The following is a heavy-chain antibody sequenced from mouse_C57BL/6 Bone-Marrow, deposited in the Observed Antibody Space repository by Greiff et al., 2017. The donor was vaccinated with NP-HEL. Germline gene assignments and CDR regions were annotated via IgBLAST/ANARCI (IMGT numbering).Heavy chain of an antibody. D-gene: IGHD2-4*01. Sequence: VQLQQPGAELVMPGASVKLSCKASGYTFTSYWMHWVKQRPGQGLEWIGEIDPSDSYTNYNQKFKGKSTLTVDKSSSTAYMQLSSLTSEDSAVYYCARREDYGDWFAYWGQGTLVTVSA. CDR2: IDPSDSYT. CDR1: GYTFTSYW. J-gene: IGHJ3*01. V-gene: IGHV1-69*01. CDR3: ARREDYGDWFAY.